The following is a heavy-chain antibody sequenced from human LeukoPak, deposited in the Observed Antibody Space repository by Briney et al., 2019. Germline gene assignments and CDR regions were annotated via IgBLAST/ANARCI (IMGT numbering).Heavy chain of an antibody. CDR1: GFTFTSSA. Sequence: SVKDSCKASGFTFTSSAVQWVRQARGQRLEWIGWIVVGSGNTNYAQKFQERVTITRDMSTSTAYMELSSLRSEDTAVYYCARDRPPPQGDYYDSSGYYDYWGQGTLVTVSS. CDR3: ARDRPPPQGDYYDSSGYYDY. CDR2: IVVGSGNT. D-gene: IGHD3-22*01. V-gene: IGHV1-58*01. J-gene: IGHJ4*02.